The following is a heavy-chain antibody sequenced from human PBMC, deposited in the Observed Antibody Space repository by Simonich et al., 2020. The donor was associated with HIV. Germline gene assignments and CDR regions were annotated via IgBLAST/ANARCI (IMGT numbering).Heavy chain of an antibody. CDR2: IKSKAYGATT. J-gene: IGHJ2*01. V-gene: IGHV3-49*04. D-gene: IGHD3-16*01. CDR1: GFTFGDYA. CDR3: SRLQGGSDWYFDL. Sequence: EVQLVESGGGLVQPGRSLRLSCTASGFTFGDYALSWVRQAPGKGLEWVVFIKSKAYGATTEYAASVKGRFTISRDDSKSIVYRQMNSLKTEDTAVYYCSRLQGGSDWYFDLWGRGSLVTVSS.